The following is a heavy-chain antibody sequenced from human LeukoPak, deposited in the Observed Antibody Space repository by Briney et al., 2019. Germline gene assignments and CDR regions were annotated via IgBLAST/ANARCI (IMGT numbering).Heavy chain of an antibody. CDR2: ISTYNGDT. V-gene: IGHV1-18*01. CDR1: RYIFTNYG. J-gene: IGHJ4*02. CDR3: ARDTGSSPGDY. D-gene: IGHD1-26*01. Sequence: ASVQVSYKPSRYIFTNYGITALHPAARQGREWMGWISTYNGDTNYAQNLQGRVTMTTDTSTSTAYMDLRSLRSDDTAVYYCARDTGSSPGDYWGQGTLVTVSS.